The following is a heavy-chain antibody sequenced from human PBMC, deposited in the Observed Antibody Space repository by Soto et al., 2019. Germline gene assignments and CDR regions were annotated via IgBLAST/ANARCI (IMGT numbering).Heavy chain of an antibody. CDR2: ISYDGSNK. Sequence: PGGSLRLSCAASGFTFSSYAMHWVRQAPGKGLEWVAVISYDGSNKYYADSVKGRFTISRDNSKNTLYLQMNSLRAEDTAVYYCARDTRSSWYFDYWGQGTLVTVSS. D-gene: IGHD6-13*01. J-gene: IGHJ4*02. CDR3: ARDTRSSWYFDY. CDR1: GFTFSSYA. V-gene: IGHV3-30-3*01.